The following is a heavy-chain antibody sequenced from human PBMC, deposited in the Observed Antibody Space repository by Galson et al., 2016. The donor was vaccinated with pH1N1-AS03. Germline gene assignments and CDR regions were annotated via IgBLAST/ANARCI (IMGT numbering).Heavy chain of an antibody. CDR3: ARGPSTTVTTWCLDS. V-gene: IGHV1-46*01. Sequence: SVKVSCKASGYTFTNYNIYWVRQAPGQGLEWMGKINPSGGSTSYAQKFQGRVTVTRDTSTSTVYMELRSLRSDDTAVYYCARGPSTTVTTWCLDSWGQGTPVTVSS. CDR2: INPSGGST. D-gene: IGHD4-17*01. CDR1: GYTFTNYN. J-gene: IGHJ4*02.